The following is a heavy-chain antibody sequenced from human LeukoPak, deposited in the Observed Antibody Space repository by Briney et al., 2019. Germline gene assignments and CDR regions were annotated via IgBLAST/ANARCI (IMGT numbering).Heavy chain of an antibody. CDR3: AKDAYCSGGSCYPNFDY. D-gene: IGHD2-15*01. J-gene: IGHJ4*02. V-gene: IGHV3-23*01. CDR2: ISGSGGST. Sequence: GGSLKPLCSASGIHFSSHAMSWVRQAPGKGPELVPAISGSGGSTYYADSVKGRFTISRDNSKNTLYLQMNSLRAEDTAVYYCAKDAYCSGGSCYPNFDYWGQGTLVTVSS. CDR1: GIHFSSHA.